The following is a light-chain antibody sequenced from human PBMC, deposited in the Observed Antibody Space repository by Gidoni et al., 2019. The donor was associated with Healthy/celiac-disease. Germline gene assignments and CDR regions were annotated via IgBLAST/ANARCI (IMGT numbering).Light chain of an antibody. J-gene: IGKJ4*01. CDR3: QQYNNWPPLT. Sequence: EIVMTQSPPTLSVSPWESTALSCRTSQSVSSSLAWYQQKPGQAPRLLIYGASTRTTGIPARFSGSGSGAEFTLTISSLQSEDFAVYYCQQYNNWPPLTFGGGTKVEIK. CDR2: GAS. CDR1: QSVSSS. V-gene: IGKV3-15*01.